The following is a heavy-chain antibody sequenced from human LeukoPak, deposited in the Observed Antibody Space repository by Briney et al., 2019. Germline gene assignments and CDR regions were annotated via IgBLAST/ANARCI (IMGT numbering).Heavy chain of an antibody. Sequence: SETLSLTCTVSGGSISSYYWSWIRQPPGKGLEWIGYIYTSGSTNYNPSLKSRVTISVDTSKNQFSLKLSSVTAADTAVYYCAREGKYYDSSGYYASLFDYWGQGTLVTVSS. CDR2: IYTSGST. V-gene: IGHV4-59*01. D-gene: IGHD3-22*01. CDR1: GGSISSYY. CDR3: AREGKYYDSSGYYASLFDY. J-gene: IGHJ4*02.